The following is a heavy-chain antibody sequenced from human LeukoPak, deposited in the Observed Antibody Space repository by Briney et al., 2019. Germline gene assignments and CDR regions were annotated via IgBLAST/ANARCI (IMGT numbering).Heavy chain of an antibody. Sequence: ASVKVSCKASGGTFSSYAISWVRQAPGQGLEWMGRIIPILGIANYAQKFQGRVTITADKSTSTACMELSSLRSEDTAVYYCARGHRYYYGSEFDYWGQGTLVTVSS. CDR2: IIPILGIA. CDR3: ARGHRYYYGSEFDY. D-gene: IGHD3-10*01. V-gene: IGHV1-69*04. J-gene: IGHJ4*02. CDR1: GGTFSSYA.